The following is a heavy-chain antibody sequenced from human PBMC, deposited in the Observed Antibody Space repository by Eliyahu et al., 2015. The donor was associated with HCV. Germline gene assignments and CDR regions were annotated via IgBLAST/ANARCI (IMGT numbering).Heavy chain of an antibody. J-gene: IGHJ3*02. CDR1: GFTLSDYR. CDR3: ARVHLGQDAFDI. V-gene: IGHV3-74*01. CDR2: IRSGGNNP. Sequence: EVQLVESGGGLVQPGGSLRLSCAASGFTLSDYRMHWVRQAPGKGLVWVSHIRSGGNNPTYADSVKGRFTISRDDAKNTLSLQMNSLRAEDTAVYYCARVHLGQDAFDIWGHGTMVTVSS.